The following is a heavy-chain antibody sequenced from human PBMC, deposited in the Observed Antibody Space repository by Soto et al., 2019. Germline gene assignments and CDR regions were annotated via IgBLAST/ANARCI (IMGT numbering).Heavy chain of an antibody. CDR1: GFTFGTYS. J-gene: IGHJ6*02. Sequence: PWWSLRLSCAGSGFTFGTYSMNWVRQAAGKGLEWIAYISYDSDTIQYADSVKGRFTISRDNAKNSLYLQMNSLRDEDTAVYYSARLYYDYGWGQGTTATVA. V-gene: IGHV3-48*02. CDR3: ARLYYDYG. D-gene: IGHD3-3*01. CDR2: ISYDSDTI.